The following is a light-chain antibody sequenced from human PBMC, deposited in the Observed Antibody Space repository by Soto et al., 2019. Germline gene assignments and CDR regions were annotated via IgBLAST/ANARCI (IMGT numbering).Light chain of an antibody. CDR1: QSISAW. CDR2: QAS. Sequence: DIQMTQSPSTLSASVGDRVTITCRASQSISAWLAWYQHKPGKAPKLLIYQASNLESGVPSRFSGSGSRTEFTLTISSLQPDDFATYYCQQYNRYWTFGQGTKVEIK. J-gene: IGKJ1*01. CDR3: QQYNRYWT. V-gene: IGKV1-5*03.